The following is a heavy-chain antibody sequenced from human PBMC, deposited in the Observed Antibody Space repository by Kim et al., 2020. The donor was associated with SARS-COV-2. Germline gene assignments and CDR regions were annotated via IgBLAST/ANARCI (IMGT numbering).Heavy chain of an antibody. D-gene: IGHD6-19*01. CDR1: GFTFSNAW. Sequence: GGSLRLSCAASGFTFSNAWMSWVRQAPGKGLEWVGRIKSKTDGGTTDYAAPVKGRFTISRDDSKNTLYLQMNSLKTEDTAVYYCTTDASIAVAGIPSVSVRFPNWFDPWGQGTLVTVSS. CDR3: TTDASIAVAGIPSVSVRFPNWFDP. CDR2: IKSKTDGGTT. J-gene: IGHJ5*02. V-gene: IGHV3-15*01.